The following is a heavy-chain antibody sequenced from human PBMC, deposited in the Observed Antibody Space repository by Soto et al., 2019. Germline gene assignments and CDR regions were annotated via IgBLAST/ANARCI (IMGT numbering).Heavy chain of an antibody. Sequence: ASVKVSCKAAGYTFINFYIHWVRQAPGQGLEWVGIINPSGGSTTYAQKFQGRVTMTRDTSPSTVYMDLSNLRSEDTAVYYCARGGFYGMDVWGQGTTVTVS. CDR2: INPSGGST. J-gene: IGHJ6*02. V-gene: IGHV1-46*03. D-gene: IGHD3-16*01. CDR3: ARGGFYGMDV. CDR1: GYTFINFY.